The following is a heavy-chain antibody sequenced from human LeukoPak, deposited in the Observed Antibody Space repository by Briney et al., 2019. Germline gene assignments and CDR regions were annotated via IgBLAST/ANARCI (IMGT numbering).Heavy chain of an antibody. D-gene: IGHD3-22*01. V-gene: IGHV4-34*01. J-gene: IGHJ4*02. CDR3: ARGVVLYSYYYDSSGYYRFDY. Sequence: GSLRLSCEGSGFPFGSYVMSWIRQPPGKGLEWIGEINHSGSTNYNPSLKSRVTISVDTSKNQFSLKLSSVTAADTAVYYCARGVVLYSYYYDSSGYYRFDYWGQGTLVTVSS. CDR2: INHSGST. CDR1: GFPFGSYV.